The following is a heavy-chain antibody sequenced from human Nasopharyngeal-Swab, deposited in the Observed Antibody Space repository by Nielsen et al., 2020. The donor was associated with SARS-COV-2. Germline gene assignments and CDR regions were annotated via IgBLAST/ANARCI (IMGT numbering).Heavy chain of an antibody. V-gene: IGHV4-31*03. CDR3: ARELSSITIFGVVTRYFDY. J-gene: IGHJ4*02. D-gene: IGHD3-3*01. CDR2: TYYSGRT. Sequence: SETLSLTCTVSGGSISSGGYYWSWIRQHPGKGLEWIGYTYYSGRTYYNPSLKSRVNIQVDTSKNQFSLKLSSVTAADTAVYYCARELSSITIFGVVTRYFDYWGQGTLVTVSS. CDR1: GGSISSGGYY.